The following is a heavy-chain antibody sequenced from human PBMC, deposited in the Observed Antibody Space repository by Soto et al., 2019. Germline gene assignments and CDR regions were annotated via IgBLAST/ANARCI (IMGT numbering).Heavy chain of an antibody. V-gene: IGHV3-21*01. D-gene: IGHD6-13*01. J-gene: IGHJ5*02. Sequence: GGAPRLFSAASGFTFRSFTMNWVRQAPGKGLEWVSTISSNSAYIYYTDALRGRFTISRDNAKNSLHLQMNSLRAEDTAVYYCTRDASRDSSARGWFDPWGPGTLVTVSS. CDR2: ISSNSAYI. CDR1: GFTFRSFT. CDR3: TRDASRDSSARGWFDP.